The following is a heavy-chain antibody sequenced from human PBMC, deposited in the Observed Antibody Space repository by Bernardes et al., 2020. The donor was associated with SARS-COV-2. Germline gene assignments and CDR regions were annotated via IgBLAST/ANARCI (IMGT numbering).Heavy chain of an antibody. D-gene: IGHD6-19*01. CDR1: GFTFSTYW. V-gene: IGHV3-74*01. CDR3: ARGSGNYYFDY. Sequence: GSLRLSCAASGFTFSTYWMHWIRQVPGKGLVWVSRINGDGNSINYADTVKGRFTISRDNAKNTLYLQMTSLTAEDTALYYCARGSGNYYFDYWGRGTLITVSS. J-gene: IGHJ4*02. CDR2: INGDGNSI.